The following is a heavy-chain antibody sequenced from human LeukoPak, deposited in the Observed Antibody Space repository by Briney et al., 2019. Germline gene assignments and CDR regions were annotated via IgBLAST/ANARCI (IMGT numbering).Heavy chain of an antibody. CDR1: GFSFSNFG. J-gene: IGHJ1*01. CDR3: VRGEYSSGWHSEYFQY. CDR2: IWHDGSNS. V-gene: IGHV3-33*01. D-gene: IGHD6-25*01. Sequence: GGSLRLSCAASGFSFSNFGMHWVPQAPGKGLEWGAIIWHDGSNSYYADSVKGRFTISRDNSKNTLSLQMNSLRVEDTAVYYCVRGEYSSGWHSEYFQYWGQGTLVTVSS.